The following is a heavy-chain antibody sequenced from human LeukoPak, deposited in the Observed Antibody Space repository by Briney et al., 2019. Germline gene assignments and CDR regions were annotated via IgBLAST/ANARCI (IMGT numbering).Heavy chain of an antibody. CDR1: RFTFSNYA. Sequence: GGSLRLSCAASRFTFSNYAMTWVRQSPGKGLEWVSAVTGSGGRTYYAGSVKGRFTVSRDNSKNTLYLQMNSLRAEDTAVYYCAKVVDFWSGYPDYWGQGTLVTVSS. CDR3: AKVVDFWSGYPDY. J-gene: IGHJ4*02. V-gene: IGHV3-23*01. CDR2: VTGSGGRT. D-gene: IGHD3-3*01.